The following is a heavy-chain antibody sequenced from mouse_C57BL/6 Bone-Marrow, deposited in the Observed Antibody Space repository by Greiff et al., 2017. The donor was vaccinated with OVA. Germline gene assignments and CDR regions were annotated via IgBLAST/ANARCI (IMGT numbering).Heavy chain of an antibody. Sequence: VQLQQSGAELVKPGASVKLSCKASGYTFTSYWMHWVKQRPGQGLEWIGMIHPNSGSTNYNEKFKSKATLTVDKSSSTAYMQLSSLTSEDSAVYYCARKGSGYAWFAYWGQGTLVTVSA. J-gene: IGHJ3*01. V-gene: IGHV1-64*01. D-gene: IGHD2-2*01. CDR1: GYTFTSYW. CDR2: IHPNSGST. CDR3: ARKGSGYAWFAY.